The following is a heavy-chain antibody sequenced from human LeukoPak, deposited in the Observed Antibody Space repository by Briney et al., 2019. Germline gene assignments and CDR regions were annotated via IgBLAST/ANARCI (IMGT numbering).Heavy chain of an antibody. J-gene: IGHJ4*02. CDR2: IDPRDSDT. CDR3: ARPALDNWIDAESYFDY. V-gene: IGHV5-10-1*01. Sequence: GESLKISCQGSGYTFSANWITWVRQMPGKGLEWLGRIDPRDSDTNYNPSFQDHVSISVDRSISTVYLEWSGLKASDTAMYYCARPALDNWIDAESYFDYWGRGTLVTVSS. D-gene: IGHD1-20*01. CDR1: GYTFSANW.